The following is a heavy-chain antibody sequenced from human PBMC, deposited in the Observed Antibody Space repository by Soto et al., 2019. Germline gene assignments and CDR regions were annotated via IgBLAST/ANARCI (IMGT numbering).Heavy chain of an antibody. Sequence: GGSLRLSCAASGFTFSSYWMSWVRQAPGKGLEWVANIKQDGSEKYYVDSVKGRFTISRDNAKNSLYLQMNSLRAEDTAAYYCARRLLEWLFRPLHYYYYMDVWGKGTTVTVSS. D-gene: IGHD3-3*01. CDR3: ARRLLEWLFRPLHYYYYMDV. J-gene: IGHJ6*03. CDR1: GFTFSSYW. V-gene: IGHV3-7*01. CDR2: IKQDGSEK.